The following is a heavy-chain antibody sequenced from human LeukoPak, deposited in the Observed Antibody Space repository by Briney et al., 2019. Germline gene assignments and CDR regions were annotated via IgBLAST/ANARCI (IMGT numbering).Heavy chain of an antibody. CDR2: ISAFNGNT. V-gene: IGHV1-18*01. CDR1: GYTFTSHG. D-gene: IGHD5-24*01. CDR3: ARDWDGYNGIDY. Sequence: GASVKVSCKASGYTFTSHGLTWVRQAPGQGLEWMGWISAFNGNTNYAQKLQGRVTMTTDTSTSTAYMELRSLRSDDTAVYYCARDWDGYNGIDYWGQGTLVTVSS. J-gene: IGHJ4*02.